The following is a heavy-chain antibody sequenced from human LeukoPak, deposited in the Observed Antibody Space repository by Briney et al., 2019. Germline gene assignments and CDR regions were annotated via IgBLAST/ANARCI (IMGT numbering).Heavy chain of an antibody. CDR2: IYYSGST. V-gene: IGHV4-39*02. D-gene: IGHD3-10*01. CDR3: ARSSGSHINWFDP. Sequence: PSETLSLTCTVSGGSISSDSYYWGWVRQPPGKGLEWIGSIYYSGSTYYNPSLKRRVTISVDTSKNHFSLKLSSVTAADTAVYYCARSSGSHINWFDPWGQGTLVTVSS. J-gene: IGHJ5*02. CDR1: GGSISSDSYY.